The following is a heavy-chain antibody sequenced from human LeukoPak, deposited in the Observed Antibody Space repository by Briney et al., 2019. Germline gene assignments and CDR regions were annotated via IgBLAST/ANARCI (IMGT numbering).Heavy chain of an antibody. V-gene: IGHV3-48*01. D-gene: IGHD3-10*01. CDR2: ISSSSSTI. Sequence: GGSLRLSCAASGFTFSSFSMNWVRQAPGKGLEWVSYISSSSSTIYYADSVKGRFTISRDNAKSSLYLQMNSLRAEDTAVYYCAREQYYYGSGNDYWGQGTLATVSS. CDR3: AREQYYYGSGNDY. J-gene: IGHJ4*02. CDR1: GFTFSSFS.